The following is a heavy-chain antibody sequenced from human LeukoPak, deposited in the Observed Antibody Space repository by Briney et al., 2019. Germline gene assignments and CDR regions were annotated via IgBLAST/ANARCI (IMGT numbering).Heavy chain of an antibody. V-gene: IGHV3-7*01. D-gene: IGHD2-15*01. CDR3: ARDIVVVVAATNHFDY. J-gene: IGHJ4*02. Sequence: PGGSLRLFCAASGFTFSSYWMSWVRQAPGKGLEWVANIKQDGSEKYYVDSVKGRFTISRDNAKNSLYLQMNSLRAEDTAVYYCARDIVVVVAATNHFDYWGQGTPVTVSS. CDR2: IKQDGSEK. CDR1: GFTFSSYW.